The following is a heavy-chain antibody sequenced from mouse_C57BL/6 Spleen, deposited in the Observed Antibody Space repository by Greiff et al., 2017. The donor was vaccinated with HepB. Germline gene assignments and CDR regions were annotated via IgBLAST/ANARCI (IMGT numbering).Heavy chain of an antibody. CDR2: IYPGSGST. V-gene: IGHV1-55*01. CDR3: ARGSSTTVANYWYFDV. CDR1: GYTFTSYW. J-gene: IGHJ1*03. D-gene: IGHD1-1*01. Sequence: QVQLQQPGAELVKPGASVKMSCKASGYTFTSYWITWVKQRPGQGLEWIGDIYPGSGSTNYNEKFKSKATLTVDTSSSTAYMQLSSLTSEDSAVYYCARGSSTTVANYWYFDVWGTGTTVTVSS.